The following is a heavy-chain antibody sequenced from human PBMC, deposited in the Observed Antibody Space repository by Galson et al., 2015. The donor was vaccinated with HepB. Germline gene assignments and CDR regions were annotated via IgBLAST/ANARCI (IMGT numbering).Heavy chain of an antibody. Sequence: SLRLSCAASGFTFSSYGMHWVRQAPGKGLEWVAVIWYDGSNKYYADSVKGRFTISRDNSKNTLYLQMNSLRAEDTAVYYCARGRGYSGGMDVWGQGTTVTVSS. CDR3: ARGRGYSGGMDV. D-gene: IGHD4-23*01. CDR1: GFTFSSYG. CDR2: IWYDGSNK. V-gene: IGHV3-33*01. J-gene: IGHJ6*02.